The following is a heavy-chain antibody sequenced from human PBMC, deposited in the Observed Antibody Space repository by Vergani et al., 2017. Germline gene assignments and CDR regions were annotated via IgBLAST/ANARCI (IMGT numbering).Heavy chain of an antibody. J-gene: IGHJ4*02. CDR3: AGPQGTSAYYYGGFDD. Sequence: EVQLLESGGGLVQPGGSLRLSCAASGFTFSTYAMTWVRQAPGKGLEWVSTISSDGGSTYYADSVKGRFTISRDNSKNTLSLQMSSLTAEDTAIYYCAGPQGTSAYYYGGFDDWGQGILVTVSS. V-gene: IGHV3-23*01. D-gene: IGHD3-22*01. CDR1: GFTFSTYA. CDR2: ISSDGGST.